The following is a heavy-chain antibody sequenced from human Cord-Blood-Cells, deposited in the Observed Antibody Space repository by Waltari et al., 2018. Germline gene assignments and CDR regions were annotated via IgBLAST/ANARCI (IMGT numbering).Heavy chain of an antibody. CDR1: GFTFSSYW. D-gene: IGHD1-1*01. V-gene: IGHV3-7*01. CDR3: ARDSGLQPSWVYYYYYMDV. J-gene: IGHJ6*03. CDR2: IKQDGSEK. Sequence: EVQLVESGGGLVQPGGSLRLSCAASGFTFSSYWMSWVRQAPGTGLEWVANIKQDGSEKYYVDSVKGRFTISRDNAKNSLYLQMNSLRAEDTAVYYCARDSGLQPSWVYYYYYMDVWGKGTTVTVSS.